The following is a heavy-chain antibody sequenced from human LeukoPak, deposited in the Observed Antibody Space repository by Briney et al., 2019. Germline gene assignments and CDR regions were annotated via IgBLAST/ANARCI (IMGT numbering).Heavy chain of an antibody. CDR3: ARDRVRDGYNFDY. CDR2: ISSSSSYI. J-gene: IGHJ4*02. D-gene: IGHD5-24*01. Sequence: KPGGSLRLSCAASGFTFSSYSMNWVRQAPGKGLEWVSSISSSSSYIYYADSVKGRFTISRDNAKNSLYPQMNSLRAEDTAVYYCARDRVRDGYNFDYWGQGTLVTVSS. CDR1: GFTFSSYS. V-gene: IGHV3-21*01.